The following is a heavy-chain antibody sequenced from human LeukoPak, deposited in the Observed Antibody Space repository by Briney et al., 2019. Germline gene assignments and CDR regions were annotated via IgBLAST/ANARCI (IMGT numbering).Heavy chain of an antibody. Sequence: GRSLRLSCAASGFTFDDYAMHWVRQAPGKGLEWVSGISWNSGSIGYADSVKGRFTISRDNAKNSLYLQMNSLRAEDTALYYCAKDRDYSSSGASVDYWGQGTLVTVSS. J-gene: IGHJ4*02. V-gene: IGHV3-9*01. CDR2: ISWNSGSI. CDR1: GFTFDDYA. D-gene: IGHD6-6*01. CDR3: AKDRDYSSSGASVDY.